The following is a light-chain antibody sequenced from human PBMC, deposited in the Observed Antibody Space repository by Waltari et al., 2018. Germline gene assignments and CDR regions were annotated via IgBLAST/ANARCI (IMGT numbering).Light chain of an antibody. CDR3: QSYDRSLSASV. CDR1: TSNIGAGFG. J-gene: IGLJ3*02. Sequence: QSVLTQPPSVSGAPGQRVTFSCTGRTSNIGAGFGVHWYQLLPGTAPKLLIFDKRVRPAGVPDRFAGSKSATAASPAITGLQAEDEAEYGGQSYDRSLSASVFGGGTKLTVL. CDR2: DKR. V-gene: IGLV1-40*01.